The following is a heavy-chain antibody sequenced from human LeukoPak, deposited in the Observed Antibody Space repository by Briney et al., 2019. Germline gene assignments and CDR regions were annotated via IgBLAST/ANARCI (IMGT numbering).Heavy chain of an antibody. J-gene: IGHJ4*02. Sequence: PGGTLRLSCAASGFTFSSYGMSWVRQAPGKGLEWVSAISGSGGSTYYTDSVKGRFTISRDNSKNTLYLQMNSLRAEDTAVYYCAKEDRGILTWDYWGQGTLVTVSS. CDR3: AKEDRGILTWDY. CDR2: ISGSGGST. D-gene: IGHD3-10*01. CDR1: GFTFSSYG. V-gene: IGHV3-23*01.